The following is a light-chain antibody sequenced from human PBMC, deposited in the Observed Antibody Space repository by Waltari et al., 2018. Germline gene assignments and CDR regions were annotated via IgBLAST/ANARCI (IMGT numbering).Light chain of an antibody. Sequence: DIQMTQSPSSLSASVGDRVTVTCRASQNINKFLTWYQQIPGKPPKLLIFPASRWPPGVPDRFSGSGSGTDFTLTISSLQPEDFATYYCQQSDDTPYTFGQGTKLQIK. CDR3: QQSDDTPYT. J-gene: IGKJ2*01. V-gene: IGKV1-39*01. CDR1: QNINKF. CDR2: PAS.